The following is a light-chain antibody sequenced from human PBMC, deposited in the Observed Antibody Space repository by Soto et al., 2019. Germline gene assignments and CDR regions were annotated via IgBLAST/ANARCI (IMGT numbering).Light chain of an antibody. J-gene: IGKJ1*01. CDR1: QSISSW. Sequence: DIQMTQSPSTLSASVGDRVTITCRASQSISSWLAWYQQKPGKAPKLLIYKASSLESGVPSRFSGSGSGTAFTLTISSLQPDDFATYYCQQSWTFGQGTKVEIK. V-gene: IGKV1-5*03. CDR2: KAS. CDR3: QQSWT.